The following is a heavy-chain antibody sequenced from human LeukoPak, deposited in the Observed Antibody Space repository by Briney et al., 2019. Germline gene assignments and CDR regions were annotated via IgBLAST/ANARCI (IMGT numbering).Heavy chain of an antibody. Sequence: GGSLRLSCAASGFAFSSYWMTWVRQAPGKGLWWVANIKPDGSRKQYVDPVKGGFTISRDNAMNSLDLEMSGLRVEDTAVYYCSRGPSTTLTHYWGQGTLVTVSS. CDR3: SRGPSTTLTHY. CDR2: IKPDGSRK. J-gene: IGHJ4*02. D-gene: IGHD1-1*01. V-gene: IGHV3-7*01. CDR1: GFAFSSYW.